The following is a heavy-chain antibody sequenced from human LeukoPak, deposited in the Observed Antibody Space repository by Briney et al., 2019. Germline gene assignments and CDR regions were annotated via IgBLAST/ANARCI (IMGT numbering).Heavy chain of an antibody. V-gene: IGHV4-59*12. CDR2: IYYTGST. J-gene: IGHJ6*03. CDR1: GDSISSYY. D-gene: IGHD3-22*01. CDR3: ARLKYYDSTGYSPGYYMDV. Sequence: SETLSLTCTVSGDSISSYYWSWIRQPPGKGLEWIGYIYYTGSTKYNPSLKSRVTISLDTSKNQFSLRLTSVSAADTAVYYCARLKYYDSTGYSPGYYMDVWGKGITVTVSS.